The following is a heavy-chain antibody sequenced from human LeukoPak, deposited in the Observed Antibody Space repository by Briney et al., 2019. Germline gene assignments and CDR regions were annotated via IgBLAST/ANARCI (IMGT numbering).Heavy chain of an antibody. V-gene: IGHV4-59*01. D-gene: IGHD2-2*01. CDR3: ARLSGYQLPLVDY. CDR2: IYYSGST. J-gene: IGHJ4*02. CDR1: GGSISSYY. Sequence: SETLSLTCTVSGGSISSYYWSWIRQPPGKGLEWIGYIYYSGSTNYNPSLKSRVTISVDTSKNQFSLKLSSVTAADTAVYYCARLSGYQLPLVDYRGQGTLVTVSS.